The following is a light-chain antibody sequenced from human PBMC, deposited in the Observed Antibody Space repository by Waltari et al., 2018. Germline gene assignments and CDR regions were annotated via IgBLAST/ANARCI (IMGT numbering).Light chain of an antibody. CDR3: SSYTSSSTYV. Sequence: QSALPQPASVSGSPGQSITISSTGPSSDVGGYNYVSWYQHHPGKAPKLMIYEVSYRPSGVSNRFSGSKSGNTASLTISGLQAEDEADYYCSSYTSSSTYVFGTGTRVTVL. CDR2: EVS. CDR1: SSDVGGYNY. V-gene: IGLV2-14*01. J-gene: IGLJ1*01.